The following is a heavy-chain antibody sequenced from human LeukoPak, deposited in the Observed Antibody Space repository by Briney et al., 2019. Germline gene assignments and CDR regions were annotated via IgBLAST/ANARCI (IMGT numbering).Heavy chain of an antibody. Sequence: SETLSLTCTVSGGSISSYYWSWIRQPAGKGLEWIGRIYTSGSTNYNPSLKSRVTMSVDTSKNQFSLKLTSVTAADTAGYYCARGRRGWADDFWSGVWYFDLWGRGTLVTVSS. CDR1: GGSISSYY. V-gene: IGHV4-4*07. J-gene: IGHJ2*01. CDR3: ARGRRGWADDFWSGVWYFDL. CDR2: IYTSGST. D-gene: IGHD3-3*01.